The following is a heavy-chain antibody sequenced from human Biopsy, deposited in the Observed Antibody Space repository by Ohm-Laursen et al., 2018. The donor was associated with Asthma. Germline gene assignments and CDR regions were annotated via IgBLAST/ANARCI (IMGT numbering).Heavy chain of an antibody. V-gene: IGHV1-3*01. J-gene: IGHJ3*02. CDR2: INAGDGNT. CDR1: GYTFIHFA. CDR3: ARTYFDFLTGQVHDAFAM. Sequence: ASVKGSCKASGYTFIHFAIHWVRQAPGQRLEWMGWINAGDGNTKYSQKFQGRVTITRDTSASTAYMDLRSLRSEDTAMYYCARTYFDFLTGQVHDAFAMWGQGTMVTVSS. D-gene: IGHD3-9*01.